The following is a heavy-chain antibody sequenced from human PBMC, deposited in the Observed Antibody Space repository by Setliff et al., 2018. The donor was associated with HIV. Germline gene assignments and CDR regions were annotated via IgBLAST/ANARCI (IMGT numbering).Heavy chain of an antibody. CDR2: IYSSGST. J-gene: IGHJ6*03. CDR3: ARDRRITMVRGVMNYYYMDV. D-gene: IGHD3-10*01. V-gene: IGHV4-28*03. Sequence: SETRSLTCTVSGGSISTSNWWGWIRQPPGRGLEWIGYIYSSGSTNFNPPLQSRVTISVDTSKNQFSLKLSSVTAADTAVYYCARDRRITMVRGVMNYYYMDVWGKGTTVTVSS. CDR1: GGSISTSNW.